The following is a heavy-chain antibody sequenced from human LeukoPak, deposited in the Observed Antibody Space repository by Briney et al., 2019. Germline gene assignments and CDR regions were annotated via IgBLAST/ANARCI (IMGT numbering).Heavy chain of an antibody. D-gene: IGHD2-15*01. V-gene: IGHV1-2*06. CDR2: INPSSGGT. CDR1: GYTFTKYC. J-gene: IGHJ5*02. Sequence: ASVKVSCKXSGYTFTKYCMFWVRQAPGQGLEWMGRINPSSGGTDYAQKFQGRVTMTRDTSISTAYMELSRLRSDDTAMYYCARGYCSGGSCYSVENWFDPWGQGTLVTVSS. CDR3: ARGYCSGGSCYSVENWFDP.